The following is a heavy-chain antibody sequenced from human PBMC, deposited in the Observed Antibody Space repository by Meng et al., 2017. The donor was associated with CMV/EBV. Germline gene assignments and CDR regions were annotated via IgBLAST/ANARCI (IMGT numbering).Heavy chain of an antibody. V-gene: IGHV4-39*01. Sequence: GSLRLSCTVSGGSISSSSYYWGWIRQPPWKGLEWIGSIYYSGSTYYNPSLKSRVTISVDTSKNQFSLKLSSVTAADTAVYYCARPRLLTRFGELDAFDIWGQGTMVTVSS. CDR3: ARPRLLTRFGELDAFDI. J-gene: IGHJ3*02. CDR1: GGSISSSSYY. CDR2: IYYSGST. D-gene: IGHD3-10*01.